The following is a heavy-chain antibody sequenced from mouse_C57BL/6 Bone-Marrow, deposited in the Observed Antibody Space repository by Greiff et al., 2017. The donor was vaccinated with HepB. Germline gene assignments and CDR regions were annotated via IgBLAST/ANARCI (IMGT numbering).Heavy chain of an antibody. CDR2: IYPGDGDT. D-gene: IGHD3-2*02. V-gene: IGHV1-82*01. Sequence: QVQLKQSGPELVKPGASVKISCKASGYAFRSSWMNWVKQRPGKGLEWIGRIYPGDGDTNYNGKFKGKATLTADKSSSTAYMQLSSLTSEDSAVYFCARGLRPLDYWGQGTTLTVSS. J-gene: IGHJ2*01. CDR3: ARGLRPLDY. CDR1: GYAFRSSW.